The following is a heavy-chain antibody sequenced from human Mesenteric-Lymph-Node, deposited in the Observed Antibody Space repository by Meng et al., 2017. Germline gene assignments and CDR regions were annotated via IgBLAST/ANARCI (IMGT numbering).Heavy chain of an antibody. CDR1: GFTFSNHA. D-gene: IGHD3-10*01. CDR2: IRESGGST. CDR3: AKYQGSGSYLYYYGMDV. Sequence: GESLKISCAASGFTFSNHALSWVRQAPGKGLEWVSDIRESGGSTNYADSVKGRFTMFRDNSRNTLYLQMTSLSGEDTAVYYCAKYQGSGSYLYYYGMDVWGQGTTVTVSS. V-gene: IGHV3-23*01. J-gene: IGHJ6*02.